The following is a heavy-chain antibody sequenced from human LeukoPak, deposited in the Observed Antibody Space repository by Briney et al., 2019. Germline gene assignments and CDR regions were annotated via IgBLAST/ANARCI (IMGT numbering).Heavy chain of an antibody. V-gene: IGHV4-30-2*01. Sequence: PSQTLSLTGAVSGCSISSGGYSWSWIRQPPGKGLEWIGYIYHSGSTNYNPSLKSRVTISVDTSKNQFSLKLSSVTAADTAVYYCARGSSGWYNRAFDIWGQGTMVTVSS. J-gene: IGHJ3*02. CDR3: ARGSSGWYNRAFDI. CDR1: GCSISSGGYS. D-gene: IGHD6-19*01. CDR2: IYHSGST.